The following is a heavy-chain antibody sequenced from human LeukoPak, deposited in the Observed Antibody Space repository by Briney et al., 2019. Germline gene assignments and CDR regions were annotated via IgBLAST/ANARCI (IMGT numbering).Heavy chain of an antibody. CDR2: INADGTST. Sequence: GGSLRLSCAASGLTFSSDSMVWVRQAPGKWLVWVSYINADGTSTTYADSVKGRFTISRDNAKKTVYLQMNSLTSEDTAVYYCARNRDGLGLWGQGTLVTVSS. J-gene: IGHJ4*02. CDR1: GLTFSSDS. CDR3: ARNRDGLGL. D-gene: IGHD3-16*01. V-gene: IGHV3-74*01.